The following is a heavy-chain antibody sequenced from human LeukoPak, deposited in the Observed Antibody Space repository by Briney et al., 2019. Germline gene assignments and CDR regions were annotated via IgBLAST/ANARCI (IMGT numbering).Heavy chain of an antibody. CDR2: ISGSGGST. Sequence: GGSLRLSCAASGFTFSYAWMSWVRQAPGKGLEWVSAISGSGGSTYYADSVKGRFTISRDNSKNTLYLQMNSLRAEDTAVYYCAKAWELLWSYFDYWGQGTLVTVSS. CDR1: GFTFSYA. J-gene: IGHJ4*02. V-gene: IGHV3-23*01. CDR3: AKAWELLWSYFDY. D-gene: IGHD1-26*01.